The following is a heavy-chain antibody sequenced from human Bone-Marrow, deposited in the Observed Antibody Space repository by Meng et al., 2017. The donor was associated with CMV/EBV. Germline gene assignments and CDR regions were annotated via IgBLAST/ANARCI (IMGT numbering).Heavy chain of an antibody. Sequence: GESLKISCAASGFTFSSYSMNWVRQAPGKGLEWVSSISSSSSYIYYADSVKGRFTISRDNAKNSLYLQMNSLRAEDTAVYYCARGRIVDAVVVPAAIRENAFDIWGQGKMVNVAS. CDR1: GFTFSSYS. V-gene: IGHV3-21*01. J-gene: IGHJ3*02. CDR3: ARGRIVDAVVVPAAIRENAFDI. CDR2: ISSSSSYI. D-gene: IGHD2-2*02.